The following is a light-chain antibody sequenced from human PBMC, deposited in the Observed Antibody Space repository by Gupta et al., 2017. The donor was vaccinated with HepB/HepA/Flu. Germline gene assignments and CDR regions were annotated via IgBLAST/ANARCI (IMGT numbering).Light chain of an antibody. CDR3: SAHTSRNTVV. V-gene: IGLV2-14*01. CDR2: DVN. Sequence: SALSQPASVSGSPGPSITISCTGTSSDVGGYKYVYCDQQHPGKAPKLMIYDVNKRPAGVANRFSGSKSGNTASLTISGRQAEDEADYYCSAHTSRNTVVFGGGTTLTVL. CDR1: SSDVGGYKY. J-gene: IGLJ2*01.